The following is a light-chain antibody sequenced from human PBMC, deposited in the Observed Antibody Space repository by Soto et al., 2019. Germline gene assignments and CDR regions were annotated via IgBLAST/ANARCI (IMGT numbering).Light chain of an antibody. CDR1: QSVFYSSKNKNS. V-gene: IGKV4-1*01. Sequence: DIVMTQSPDSLAVSPGERATITCKSSQSVFYSSKNKNSVAWYQQKPGQPPKLLIYWASSRETGVPDRFSGSGSGTDFTLTISSLQAEDVAVYYCQQYYSPWTFGQGTKVEIK. J-gene: IGKJ1*01. CDR3: QQYYSPWT. CDR2: WAS.